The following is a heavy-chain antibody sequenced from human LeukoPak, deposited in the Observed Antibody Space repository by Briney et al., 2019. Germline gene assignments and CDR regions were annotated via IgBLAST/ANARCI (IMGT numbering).Heavy chain of an antibody. CDR1: GFTFSSYA. V-gene: IGHV3-30-3*01. CDR3: ARGRRYYYDSSGPPFDY. D-gene: IGHD3-22*01. Sequence: PGGSLRLSCAASGFTFSSYAMHWVRQAPGKGPEWVAVISYDGSNKYYADSVKGRFTISRDNSKNTLYLQMNSLRAEDTAVYYCARGRRYYYDSSGPPFDYWGQGTLVTVSS. J-gene: IGHJ4*02. CDR2: ISYDGSNK.